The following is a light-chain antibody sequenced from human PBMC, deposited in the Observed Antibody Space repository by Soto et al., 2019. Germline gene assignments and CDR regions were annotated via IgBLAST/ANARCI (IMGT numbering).Light chain of an antibody. CDR2: SAS. CDR1: QSISDT. V-gene: IGKV3-15*01. CDR3: QQRSNWPPWT. J-gene: IGKJ1*01. Sequence: EIVMTQSPATLSVSPGGRAPLSCRASQSISDTLAWYQQKPGQAPRLLIYSASRGATGFPARFSGSGSGTDFTLTISSLQSEDFAVYYCQQRSNWPPWTFGQGTKVDIK.